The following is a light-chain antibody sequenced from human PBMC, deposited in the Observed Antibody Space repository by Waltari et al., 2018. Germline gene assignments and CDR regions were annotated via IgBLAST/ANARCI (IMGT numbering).Light chain of an antibody. CDR3: QQYNNWLPYT. J-gene: IGKJ2*01. Sequence: EIVMTQSPATLSVSPGERATLSCRASQSISTNLAWYQQKPGQAPRLLISGASTRATGIPGRSSGSGSGTEFTLTISSLQSEDFAIYYCQQYNNWLPYTFGQGTKLEIK. CDR2: GAS. V-gene: IGKV3-15*01. CDR1: QSISTN.